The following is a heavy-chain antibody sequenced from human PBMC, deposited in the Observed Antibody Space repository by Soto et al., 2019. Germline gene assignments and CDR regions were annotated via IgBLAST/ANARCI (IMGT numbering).Heavy chain of an antibody. Sequence: QVQLQQWGAGLSKPSETLSLTCVVSGGSFRGYYWNWIRQPPGKGLEWIGEIDHSASTHYNPSLKSRITISVDTSKRQISLKLTSVTAADTAVYYCAGETSDYDILTAPTTFDIWGQGTMVTVSS. J-gene: IGHJ3*02. D-gene: IGHD3-9*01. CDR1: GGSFRGYY. CDR2: IDHSAST. CDR3: AGETSDYDILTAPTTFDI. V-gene: IGHV4-34*02.